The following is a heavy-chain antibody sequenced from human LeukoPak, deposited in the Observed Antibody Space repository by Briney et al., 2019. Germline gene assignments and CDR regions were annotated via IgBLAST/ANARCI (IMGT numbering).Heavy chain of an antibody. CDR3: ARKSATVTGYGMDV. V-gene: IGHV4-34*01. CDR2: INHSGST. D-gene: IGHD4-11*01. CDR1: GGSFSGYY. J-gene: IGHJ6*02. Sequence: PSETLSLTCAVYGGSFSGYYWSWIPKPPGKGLDGMGEINHSGSTNYSPSLKSRVTISVDTSKNQFSLKLSSVPAADTAVYYCARKSATVTGYGMDVWGQGTTVTVSS.